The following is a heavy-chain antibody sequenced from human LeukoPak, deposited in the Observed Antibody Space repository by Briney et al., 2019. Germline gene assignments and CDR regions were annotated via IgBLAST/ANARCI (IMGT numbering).Heavy chain of an antibody. CDR1: GYTFTSYD. CDR3: ARGSKVSDFWSGYPVLGWFDP. V-gene: IGHV1-8*01. D-gene: IGHD3-3*01. J-gene: IGHJ5*02. Sequence: ASVKVSCKASGYTFTSYDINWVRQATGQGLEWMGWMNPNSGNTGYAQKFQGRVSMTRNTSISTAYMELSSLRSEDTAVYYCARGSKVSDFWSGYPVLGWFDPWGQGTLVTVSS. CDR2: MNPNSGNT.